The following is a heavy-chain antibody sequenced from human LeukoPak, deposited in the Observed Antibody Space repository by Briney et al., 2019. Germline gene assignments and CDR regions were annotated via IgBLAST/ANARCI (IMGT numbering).Heavy chain of an antibody. CDR2: MSRGSSCI. CDR3: ARGNYGGNSAFDY. CDR1: GFTFISYS. V-gene: IGHV3-21*01. D-gene: IGHD4-23*01. Sequence: GGSLRLSCAASGFTFISYSINWVRQAPGKGLEWVSSMSRGSSCIYYADSVKGRFTISRDTAKNSLYLQMNSLRAEDTAVYYCARGNYGGNSAFDYWGQGTLVTVSS. J-gene: IGHJ4*02.